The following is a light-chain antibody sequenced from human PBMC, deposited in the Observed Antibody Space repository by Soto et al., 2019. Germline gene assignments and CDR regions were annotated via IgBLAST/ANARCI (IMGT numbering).Light chain of an antibody. CDR1: QIISSW. Sequence: DIQMTQSPSTLSASVGDRVTITCRASQIISSWLAWYQQKPGKVPKVLIYDASTLESGVPSRFSGSESGTEFTLTISSLQPDDFATYYCQQYNSYGTFGQGTKVDIK. CDR3: QQYNSYGT. CDR2: DAS. V-gene: IGKV1-5*01. J-gene: IGKJ1*01.